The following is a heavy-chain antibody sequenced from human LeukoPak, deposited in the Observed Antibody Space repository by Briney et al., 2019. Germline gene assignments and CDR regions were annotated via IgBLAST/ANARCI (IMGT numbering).Heavy chain of an antibody. Sequence: GGSLRLSSAPSRLTFRSYSMNWVRPAPGEGLEWVSYISSSGSTIYYTDSVKGRFTISRDNAKNSLYLQMNSLRAEDTAMYYCARVVAPDIVVVPAAIGNYYMDVWGKGTTVTVSS. CDR1: RLTFRSYS. CDR3: ARVVAPDIVVVPAAIGNYYMDV. CDR2: ISSSGSTI. D-gene: IGHD2-2*01. V-gene: IGHV3-48*01. J-gene: IGHJ6*03.